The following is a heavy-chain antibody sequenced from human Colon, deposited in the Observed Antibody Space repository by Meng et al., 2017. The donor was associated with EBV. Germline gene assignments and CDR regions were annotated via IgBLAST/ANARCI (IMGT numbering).Heavy chain of an antibody. CDR1: GGSLSGYY. J-gene: IGHJ5*02. D-gene: IGHD6-19*01. Sequence: QVKLQQWGAGLLKPPETLSLTCSVSGGSLSGYYWSWIRQPPGKGLEWIGEINHSGNTNYNPSLKSRVTISIDTSKNQFSLKLSSVTDADTAVYFCERGEPVPGHFLKSWGQGTLVTASS. V-gene: IGHV4-34*01. CDR2: INHSGNT. CDR3: ERGEPVPGHFLKS.